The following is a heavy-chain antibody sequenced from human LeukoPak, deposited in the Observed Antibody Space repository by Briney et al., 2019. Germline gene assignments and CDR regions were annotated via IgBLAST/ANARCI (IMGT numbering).Heavy chain of an antibody. Sequence: GGSLRLSCAASGFTFSSYGMHWVRQAPGKGLEWVAVISYDGSNKYYADSVKGRFTISRDNSKNTLYLQMNSLRAEDTAVYYCARGGIDYLLYYFDYWGQGTLVTVSS. V-gene: IGHV3-30*03. J-gene: IGHJ4*02. CDR1: GFTFSSYG. D-gene: IGHD2/OR15-2a*01. CDR2: ISYDGSNK. CDR3: ARGGIDYLLYYFDY.